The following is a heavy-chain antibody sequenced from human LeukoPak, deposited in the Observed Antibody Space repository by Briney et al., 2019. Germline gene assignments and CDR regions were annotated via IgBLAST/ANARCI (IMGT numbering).Heavy chain of an antibody. CDR3: ARSTAILLWFGEFDY. D-gene: IGHD3-10*01. J-gene: IGHJ4*02. Sequence: SETLSLTCTISGYSISSGYYWGWIRPPPRRGLECIGSIYHSGSTYYNPSLKSRVTISVDTSKNQFSLKLSSVTAADTAVYYCARSTAILLWFGEFDYWGQGTLVTVSS. V-gene: IGHV4-38-2*02. CDR2: IYHSGST. CDR1: GYSISSGYY.